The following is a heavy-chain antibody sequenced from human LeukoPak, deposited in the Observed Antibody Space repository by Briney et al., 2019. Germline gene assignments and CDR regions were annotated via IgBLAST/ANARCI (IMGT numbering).Heavy chain of an antibody. V-gene: IGHV3-66*01. D-gene: IGHD5-18*01. CDR2: IYRGGFT. CDR3: ARGYSYGSLDY. Sequence: PGGSLRLSCAASGFTVSSNYMSWVRQAPGKGLEWVSVIYRGGFTYSADSVKDRVTISRGNSKNTLYLQMNSLRAEDTAVYYCARGYSYGSLDYWGQGTLVTVSS. J-gene: IGHJ4*02. CDR1: GFTVSSNY.